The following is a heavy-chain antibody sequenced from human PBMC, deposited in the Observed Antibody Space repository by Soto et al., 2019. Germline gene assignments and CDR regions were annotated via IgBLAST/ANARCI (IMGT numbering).Heavy chain of an antibody. D-gene: IGHD3-10*01. CDR1: AYTFTDYY. J-gene: IGHJ3*02. Sequence: ASVKVSCKASAYTFTDYYMHWVRQAPGQGLEWMGWINPKSGGAHYAQDFQGRVTMTRDTSISTVYMELSRLRSDDTAVYYCARGRERMVRGVIIGGAFDIWGQGTVVTVSS. V-gene: IGHV1-2*02. CDR3: ARGRERMVRGVIIGGAFDI. CDR2: INPKSGGA.